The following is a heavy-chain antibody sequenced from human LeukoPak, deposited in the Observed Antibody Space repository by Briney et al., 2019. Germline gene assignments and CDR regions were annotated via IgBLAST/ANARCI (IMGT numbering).Heavy chain of an antibody. CDR2: IYYSGST. J-gene: IGHJ6*02. D-gene: IGHD1-7*01. CDR3: ALELTPYGMDV. V-gene: IGHV4-59*06. Sequence: SETLSLTCTVSGGSISSYYWSWIRQPPGKGLEWIGYIYYSGSTYYNPSLKSRVTISVDTSKNQFSLKLSSVTAADTAVYYCALELTPYGMDVWGQGTTVTVSS. CDR1: GGSISSYY.